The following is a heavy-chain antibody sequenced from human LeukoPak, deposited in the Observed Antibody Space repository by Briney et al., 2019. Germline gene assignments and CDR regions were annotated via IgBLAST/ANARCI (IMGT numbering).Heavy chain of an antibody. CDR2: IYYSGST. D-gene: IGHD4-17*01. CDR3: ARVRDYGDYRGDYFDY. V-gene: IGHV4-59*01. J-gene: IGHJ4*02. CDR1: GGSISTYY. Sequence: PSETLSLTCTVSGGSISTYYWSWIRQPPGKGLEWIGCIYYSGSTNQNPSLKSRVTISIDTSKNQFSLKLSSVTAADTAVYYCARVRDYGDYRGDYFDYWGQGTLVTVSS.